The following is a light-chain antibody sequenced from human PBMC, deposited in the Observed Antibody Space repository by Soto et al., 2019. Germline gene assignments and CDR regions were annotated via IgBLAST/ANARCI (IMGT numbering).Light chain of an antibody. V-gene: IGKV3-20*01. J-gene: IGKJ1*01. CDR2: GAS. Sequence: ESVLTQSPGTLSLSPGEKATLSCRASQSVRSSYLAWYQQKPGQAPRLLIYGASSRATGIPDRFSGSGSGTEFTLTVSRLEPEDFAVYYCQQFGSSSWTFGQGTKVEIK. CDR1: QSVRSSY. CDR3: QQFGSSSWT.